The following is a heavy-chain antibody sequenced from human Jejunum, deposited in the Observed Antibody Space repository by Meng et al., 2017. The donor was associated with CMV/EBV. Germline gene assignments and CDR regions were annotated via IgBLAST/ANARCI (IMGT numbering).Heavy chain of an antibody. CDR2: INPNTGDT. CDR1: EYTFTEYY. V-gene: IGHV1-2*02. Sequence: EYTFTEYYMQWVRQAPGQGLEWMGWINPNTGDTNYAQKFQGRVTMTRDMSINTVYMELTRLRSDDTAVYYCAKDGGSYLDYYFDYWGQGTLVTVSS. CDR3: AKDGGSYLDYYFDY. D-gene: IGHD1-26*01. J-gene: IGHJ4*02.